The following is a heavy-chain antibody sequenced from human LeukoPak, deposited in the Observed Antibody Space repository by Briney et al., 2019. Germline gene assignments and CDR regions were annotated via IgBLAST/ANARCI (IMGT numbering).Heavy chain of an antibody. CDR3: ARQVGRGTQIYYMDV. J-gene: IGHJ6*03. D-gene: IGHD3-16*01. V-gene: IGHV4-34*01. CDR2: INHSGST. Sequence: PSETLSLTCAVYGGSFSGYYWGWIRQPPGKGLEWIGEINHSGSTNYNPSLKSRVTISVDTSQNQFFLELSSVTAADTAVYYCARQVGRGTQIYYMDVWGKGTTVTVSS. CDR1: GGSFSGYY.